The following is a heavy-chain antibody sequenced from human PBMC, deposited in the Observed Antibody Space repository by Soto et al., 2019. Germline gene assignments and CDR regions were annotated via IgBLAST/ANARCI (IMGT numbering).Heavy chain of an antibody. Sequence: VQLVQSGAEVKKPGASVKVSCKASGYTFTGYYMHWVRQAPGQGLEWMGWINPNSGGTNYAQKFQGWVTMTRDTSISTAYMELSRLRSDDTAVDYCARDAPLCRSSWSNWFDPWGQGTLVTVSS. CDR3: ARDAPLCRSSWSNWFDP. D-gene: IGHD6-13*01. V-gene: IGHV1-2*04. CDR2: INPNSGGT. J-gene: IGHJ5*02. CDR1: GYTFTGYY.